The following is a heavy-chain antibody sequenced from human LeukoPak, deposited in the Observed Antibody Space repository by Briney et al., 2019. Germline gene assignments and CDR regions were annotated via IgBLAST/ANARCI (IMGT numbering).Heavy chain of an antibody. J-gene: IGHJ6*03. D-gene: IGHD3-10*01. V-gene: IGHV3-15*01. CDR1: GFTVSSNY. CDR2: IKSKTDGGTT. CDR3: TTQWYYYGSGENYYYYYMDV. Sequence: PGGSLRLSCAASGFTVSSNYMSWVRQAPGKGLEWVGRIKSKTDGGTTDYAAPVKGRFTISRDDSKNTLYLQMNSLKTEDTAVYYCTTQWYYYGSGENYYYYYMDVWGKGTTVTVSS.